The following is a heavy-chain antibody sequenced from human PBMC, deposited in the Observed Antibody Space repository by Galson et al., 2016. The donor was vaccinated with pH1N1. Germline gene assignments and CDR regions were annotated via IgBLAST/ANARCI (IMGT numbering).Heavy chain of an antibody. J-gene: IGHJ6*03. CDR2: IYPGDSDT. CDR1: GYGFTTDW. CDR3: VRSPADPGYSYFYMDV. Sequence: QSGAEVKKAGESLRISCKASGYGFTTDWIGWVRQKSGKGLEWMGIIYPGDSDTSYSPSFQGQVTISADTSISTAYLQWSVLKASDTAMYYCVRSPADPGYSYFYMDVWGKGTTVTVSS. V-gene: IGHV5-51*03.